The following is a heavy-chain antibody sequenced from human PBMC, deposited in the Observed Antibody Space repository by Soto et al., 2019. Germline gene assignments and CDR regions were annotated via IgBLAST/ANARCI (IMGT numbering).Heavy chain of an antibody. D-gene: IGHD3-22*01. Sequence: ASVKVSCMSSGYTFSGYGLAWLRQTPGQRPEWMGWGSTYNTTTNYAQKFKGRVTMTTDTSTTTPSMELRSLRSDDTAVYYCARELNAESSDYYSFGYWGQGTLVTVSS. CDR2: GSTYNTTT. CDR3: ARELNAESSDYYSFGY. J-gene: IGHJ4*02. CDR1: GYTFSGYG. V-gene: IGHV1-18*01.